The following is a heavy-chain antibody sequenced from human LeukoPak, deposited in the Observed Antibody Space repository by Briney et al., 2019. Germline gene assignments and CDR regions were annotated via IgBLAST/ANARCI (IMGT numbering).Heavy chain of an antibody. CDR3: AKDHGAHYYFYGMDV. D-gene: IGHD4-17*01. Sequence: GGSLRLSCAASGFTLSSYGMHWVRQDPGKGLEWVAVISYDGSNKYYADSVKGRFTISRDNSKNTLYLQMNSLRAEDTAVYYCAKDHGAHYYFYGMDVWGQGTTVTVFS. CDR1: GFTLSSYG. CDR2: ISYDGSNK. V-gene: IGHV3-30*18. J-gene: IGHJ6*02.